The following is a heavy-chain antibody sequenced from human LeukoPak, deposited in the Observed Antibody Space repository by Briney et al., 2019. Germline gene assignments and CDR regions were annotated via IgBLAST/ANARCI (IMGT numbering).Heavy chain of an antibody. CDR3: ARGDYYDSSPVAY. V-gene: IGHV4-39*07. CDR1: GDSIRSSSYY. J-gene: IGHJ4*02. Sequence: SETLSLTCTVSGDSIRSSSYYWGWIRQPPGKGLEWIGSISYRGSTFYNPSLKSRVTISLDTSKNQFSLKLNSVTAADTAVYYCARGDYYDSSPVAYWGQGTLVTVSS. D-gene: IGHD3-22*01. CDR2: ISYRGST.